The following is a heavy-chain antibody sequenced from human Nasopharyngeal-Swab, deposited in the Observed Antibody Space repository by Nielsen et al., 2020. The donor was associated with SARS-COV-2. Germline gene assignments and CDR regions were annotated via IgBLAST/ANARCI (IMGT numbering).Heavy chain of an antibody. D-gene: IGHD5/OR15-5a*01. CDR1: GYTFTSYG. J-gene: IGHJ6*02. V-gene: IGHV1-18*01. CDR3: AREVVSLGMDV. Sequence: ASVKVSCKAYGYTFTSYGISWMRQSPGQVLEWMGWISASSSNTNYAQKLQRRVTMTTDTSTSTAYMELRSLRSDDTAVYYCAREVVSLGMDVWGQGTTVTVSS. CDR2: ISASSSNT.